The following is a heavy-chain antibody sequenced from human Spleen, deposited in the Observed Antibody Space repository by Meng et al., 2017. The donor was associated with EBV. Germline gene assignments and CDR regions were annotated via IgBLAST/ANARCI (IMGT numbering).Heavy chain of an antibody. V-gene: IGHV4-4*02. D-gene: IGHD3-16*01. CDR1: GGSISSSNW. Sequence: QVQLQERGPGLVEPSGTLSLTCVVSGGSISSSNWWNWVRQAPGKGLEWIGEIYHSGSTSYNPSLESRVTISIDKSKNQVSLKLTSVTAADTAVYYCAQRERWGLDPWGQGTLVTVSS. CDR3: AQRERWGLDP. CDR2: IYHSGST. J-gene: IGHJ5*02.